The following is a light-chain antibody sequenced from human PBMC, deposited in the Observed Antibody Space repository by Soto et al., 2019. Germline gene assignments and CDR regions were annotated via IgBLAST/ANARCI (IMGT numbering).Light chain of an antibody. Sequence: QSVLTQPPSASGTPGQRVTISCSGSSSNIGSNTVNWYQQLPGMAPKLLIYSNNQRPSGVPDRFSGSKSGTSASLAISGLQSEDEADYYCAAWDDSLSGYGFGTGTKLTVL. CDR2: SNN. CDR3: AAWDDSLSGYG. J-gene: IGLJ1*01. CDR1: SSNIGSNT. V-gene: IGLV1-44*01.